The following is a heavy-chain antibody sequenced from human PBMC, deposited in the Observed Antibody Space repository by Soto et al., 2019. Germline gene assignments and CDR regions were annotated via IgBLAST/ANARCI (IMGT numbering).Heavy chain of an antibody. CDR1: GFSFSSYA. CDR2: ISGSGGST. D-gene: IGHD5-12*01. Sequence: HPWGPLRLSCAASGFSFSSYAMSWVRQAPGKGLEWVSAISGSGGSTYYADSVKGRFTISRDNSKNTLYLQMNSLRAEDTAVYYCAEDPALPLRGGYDYLSYGTDGWGKGTPVTVSA. J-gene: IGHJ6*04. CDR3: AEDPALPLRGGYDYLSYGTDG. V-gene: IGHV3-23*01.